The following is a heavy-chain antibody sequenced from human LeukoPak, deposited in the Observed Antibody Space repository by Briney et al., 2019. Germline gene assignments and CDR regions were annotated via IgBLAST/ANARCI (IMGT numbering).Heavy chain of an antibody. CDR2: IIPIFGTA. D-gene: IGHD2/OR15-2a*01. V-gene: IGHV1-69*05. J-gene: IGHJ4*02. CDR3: AREWEYYSFDY. CDR1: GGTFSSYA. Sequence: GASVKVSCKASGGTFSSYAISWVRQAPGQGLEWMGGIIPIFGTANYAQKFQGRVTMTRDMSTSTVYMELSSLRSEDTAVYYCAREWEYYSFDYWGQGTLVTVSS.